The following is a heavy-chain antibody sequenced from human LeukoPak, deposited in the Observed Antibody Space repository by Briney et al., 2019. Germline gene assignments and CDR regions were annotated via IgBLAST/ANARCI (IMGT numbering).Heavy chain of an antibody. CDR1: GGTFSSFG. CDR2: IIPMFGTT. J-gene: IGHJ4*02. Sequence: SVKVPCKSSGGTFSSFGFHWVRQAPGQGLEWMGGIIPMFGTTNYAQMFEGRVLITTDESTSTAYMELTSLTSEDTAVYYCARGGIFPHLDYFNYWGQGTLVTVSS. D-gene: IGHD2/OR15-2a*01. V-gene: IGHV1-69*05. CDR3: ARGGIFPHLDYFNY.